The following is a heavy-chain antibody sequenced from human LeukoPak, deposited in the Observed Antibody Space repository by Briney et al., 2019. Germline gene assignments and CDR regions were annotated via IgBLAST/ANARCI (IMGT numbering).Heavy chain of an antibody. Sequence: SVKVSCKASGGTFSSYAISWVRQAPGQGLEWMGGIIPIFGTANYAQKFQGRVTITADESTSTAYMELRSLRSDDTAVYYCARDLHRVVVRGVPHYYYYMDVWGKGTTVTISS. V-gene: IGHV1-69*13. CDR1: GGTFSSYA. CDR2: IIPIFGTA. CDR3: ARDLHRVVVRGVPHYYYYMDV. J-gene: IGHJ6*03. D-gene: IGHD3-10*01.